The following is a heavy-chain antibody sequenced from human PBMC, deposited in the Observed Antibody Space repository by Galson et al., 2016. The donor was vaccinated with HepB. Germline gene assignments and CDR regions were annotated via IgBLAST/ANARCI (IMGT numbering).Heavy chain of an antibody. CDR2: ITISGDTT. J-gene: IGHJ4*02. V-gene: IGHV3-23*01. CDR1: GLSLSTCA. CDR3: AKELRPNDF. Sequence: SLRLSCAASGLSLSTCAMRWVRQPPGKGLEWVSSITISGDTTFYADSVKGRFSISRDDSKNTLFLQLNHLSADDTAVYYCAKELRPNDFWGQGTLVTVSS. D-gene: IGHD2-21*02.